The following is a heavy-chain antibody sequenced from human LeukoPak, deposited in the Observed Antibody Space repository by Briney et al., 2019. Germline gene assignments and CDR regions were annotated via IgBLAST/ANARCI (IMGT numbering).Heavy chain of an antibody. CDR1: GYTFTANY. V-gene: IGHV1-2*02. D-gene: IGHD2-2*01. Sequence: ASVKVSCKASGYTFTANYMHWVRQAPRKELEWMGWINPRSGGTNYGEKFRGRVTMTRDTSITTAYMELSSLRFDDTAVYYCARGSGTSWFDYWGQGTLVTVSS. J-gene: IGHJ4*02. CDR3: ARGSGTSWFDY. CDR2: INPRSGGT.